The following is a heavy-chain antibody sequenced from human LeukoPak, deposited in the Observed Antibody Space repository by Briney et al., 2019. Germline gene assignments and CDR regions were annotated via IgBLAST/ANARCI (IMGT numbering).Heavy chain of an antibody. CDR2: ISSSSSYI. Sequence: PGGSLRLSCAASGFTFSSYSMNWVRQAPGKGLEWVSSISSSSSYIYYADSVKGRFTISRDNAKNSLYLQMNSLRAEDTAVYYCARTLEMATISAIWFDPWGQGTLVTVSS. CDR1: GFTFSSYS. J-gene: IGHJ5*02. V-gene: IGHV3-21*01. CDR3: ARTLEMATISAIWFDP. D-gene: IGHD5-24*01.